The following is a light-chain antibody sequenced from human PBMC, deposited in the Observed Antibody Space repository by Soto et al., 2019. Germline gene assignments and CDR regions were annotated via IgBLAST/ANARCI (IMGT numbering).Light chain of an antibody. CDR1: QSIGSY. CDR2: AAS. V-gene: IGKV1-39*01. J-gene: IGKJ2*01. Sequence: DIQMTQSPSSLSASIGDRVTVTCRASQSIGSYLNCYQQKPGQAPKLLIYAASSLQSVVPSKFSGSGSGTHFTLAISSLQPEDFATYYCQQSYTTPYTFGQGTKLEI. CDR3: QQSYTTPYT.